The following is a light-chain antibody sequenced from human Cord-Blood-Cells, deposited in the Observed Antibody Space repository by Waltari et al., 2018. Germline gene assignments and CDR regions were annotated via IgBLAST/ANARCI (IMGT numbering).Light chain of an antibody. CDR1: SSNIGSNT. Sequence: HSVLTQPPSASGTPRQSVTISCSGSSSNIGSNTVNCYQQLPVTAPKLLIYSNNQRPSGVPDRFSGSKSGTSASLAISGLQSEDEADYYCAAWDDSLNGWVFGGGTKLTVL. J-gene: IGLJ3*02. V-gene: IGLV1-44*01. CDR2: SNN. CDR3: AAWDDSLNGWV.